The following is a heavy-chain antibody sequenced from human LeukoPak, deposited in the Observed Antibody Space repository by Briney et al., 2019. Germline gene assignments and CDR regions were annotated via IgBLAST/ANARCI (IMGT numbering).Heavy chain of an antibody. V-gene: IGHV3-23*01. CDR3: AKGGMVRGEYDY. CDR1: GFTFSTYA. J-gene: IGHJ4*02. Sequence: GGSLRLSCAASGFTFSTYAMSWVRQAPGKGLEWVSGVSGSGGSAYYADSVKGRFTISRDNSKNTLYLQMNTLRVEDTAVYYCAKGGMVRGEYDYWGQGTLVTVSS. D-gene: IGHD3-10*01. CDR2: VSGSGGSA.